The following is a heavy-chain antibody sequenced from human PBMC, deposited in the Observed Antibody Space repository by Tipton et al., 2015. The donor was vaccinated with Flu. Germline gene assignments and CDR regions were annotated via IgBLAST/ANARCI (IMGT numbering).Heavy chain of an antibody. V-gene: IGHV4-59*01. CDR2: IDKSGNT. D-gene: IGHD3-10*01. CDR1: GDSISPSY. CDR3: ARDSMVRGTIGP. Sequence: TLSLTCTASGDSISPSYWTWIRQPPGKGLEWIGYIDKSGNTNYNPSLKSRVTIVLDTSKNQFSLKLTSVTAADTAVYYCARDSMVRGTIGPWGQGTLVTVSS. J-gene: IGHJ5*02.